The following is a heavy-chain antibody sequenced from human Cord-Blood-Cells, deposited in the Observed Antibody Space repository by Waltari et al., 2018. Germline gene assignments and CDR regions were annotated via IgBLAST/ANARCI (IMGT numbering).Heavy chain of an antibody. CDR3: ARGEGVVVIAIDY. V-gene: IGHV1-2*02. D-gene: IGHD2-21*01. J-gene: IGHJ4*02. CDR1: GYTFTGYY. CDR2: INPNSGGT. Sequence: QVQLVQSGAEVKKPGASVKVSCKASGYTFTGYYMHWVRQAPGQGLEWMGWINPNSGGTNYAQKLQGRVTMSRDTSISTAYMELSRLGSDDPAVYYCARGEGVVVIAIDYWGQGTLVTVSS.